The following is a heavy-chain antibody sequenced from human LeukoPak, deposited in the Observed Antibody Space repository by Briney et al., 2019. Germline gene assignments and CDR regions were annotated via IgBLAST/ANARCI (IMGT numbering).Heavy chain of an antibody. J-gene: IGHJ5*02. CDR3: ARESGGYYYANWFDP. CDR1: SGSISSADYY. V-gene: IGHV4-30-4*08. Sequence: SETLSLTCTVSSGSISSADYYWNWVRQHPGKGLEWIGYIYYSGSTYYNPSLKSRVTISVDTSKNQFSLKLSSVTAADTAVYYCARESGGYYYANWFDPWGQGTLVTVSS. CDR2: IYYSGST. D-gene: IGHD3-22*01.